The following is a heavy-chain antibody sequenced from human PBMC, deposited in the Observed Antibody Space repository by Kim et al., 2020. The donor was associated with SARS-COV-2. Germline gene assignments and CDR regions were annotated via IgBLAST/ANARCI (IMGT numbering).Heavy chain of an antibody. CDR1: GFTVSSNY. D-gene: IGHD4-4*01. CDR2: IYSGGGT. V-gene: IGHV3-53*01. Sequence: GGSLRLSCAASGFTVSSNYMSWVRQAPGKGLEWVSVIYSGGGTYYADSVKGRFTISRDNSKNTLYLQMNSLRAEDTAVYYCAREGAYSTHGERIYYYYGMDVWGQGTTVTVSS. J-gene: IGHJ6*02. CDR3: AREGAYSTHGERIYYYYGMDV.